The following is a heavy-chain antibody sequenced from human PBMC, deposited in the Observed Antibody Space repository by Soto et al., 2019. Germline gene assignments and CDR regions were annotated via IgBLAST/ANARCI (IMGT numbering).Heavy chain of an antibody. D-gene: IGHD1-26*01. Sequence: GSLRLSCAASGFTFNAYSMTWVRQAPGKGLQWVSSISYSSIYIYYADSVRGRFTVSRDNAKNSLYLQMNSLRAEDTAIYYCARSLRGAPLETSDSWGQGTLVTVSS. CDR1: GFTFNAYS. V-gene: IGHV3-21*01. CDR2: ISYSSIYI. J-gene: IGHJ4*02. CDR3: ARSLRGAPLETSDS.